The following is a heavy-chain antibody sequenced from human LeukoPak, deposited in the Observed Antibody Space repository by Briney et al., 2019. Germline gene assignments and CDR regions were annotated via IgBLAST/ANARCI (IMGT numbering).Heavy chain of an antibody. CDR1: GFTFSDYP. J-gene: IGHJ4*02. CDR3: ARESYYFYY. V-gene: IGHV3-30*04. Sequence: GGSLRLSCAASGFTFSDYPMHWVRQAPGKGLEWVAVISYDGRNKYYADSVKGRFTISRDNSKNTLYLQMNSLRTEDTAVYYCARESYYFYYWGQGTLVTVSS. CDR2: ISYDGRNK.